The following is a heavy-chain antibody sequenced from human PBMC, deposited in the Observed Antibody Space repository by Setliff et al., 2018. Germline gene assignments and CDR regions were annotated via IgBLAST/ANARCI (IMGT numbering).Heavy chain of an antibody. CDR2: INPNSGGT. J-gene: IGHJ4*02. Sequence: GASVKVSCKASGYTFTGYYMHWVRQAPGQGLEWMGWINPNSGGTNYAQTFQGRVTMTRDTSISTAYMELSRLRSDDTAVYYCARDLVAVAGTDSFWGQGTLVTVSS. CDR1: GYTFTGYY. CDR3: ARDLVAVAGTDSF. D-gene: IGHD6-19*01. V-gene: IGHV1-2*02.